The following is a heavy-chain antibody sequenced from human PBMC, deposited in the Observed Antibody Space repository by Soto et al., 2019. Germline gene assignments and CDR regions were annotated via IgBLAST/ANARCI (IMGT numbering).Heavy chain of an antibody. Sequence: QVQLQQWGAGLLKPSETLSLTCAVYGGSFSGYYWTWIRQPPGTGLEWIGEINQSGSTNSNPVLKSQVTISVDTSKNQFSLKLTSVTAADTAVYYCARDKITGLFDYWGQGTLVTVSS. D-gene: IGHD2-8*02. CDR3: ARDKITGLFDY. J-gene: IGHJ4*02. CDR2: INQSGST. CDR1: GGSFSGYY. V-gene: IGHV4-34*01.